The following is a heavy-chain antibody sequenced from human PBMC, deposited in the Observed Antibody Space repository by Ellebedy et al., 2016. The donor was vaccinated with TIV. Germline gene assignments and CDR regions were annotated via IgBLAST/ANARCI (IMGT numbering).Heavy chain of an antibody. V-gene: IGHV5-51*01. J-gene: IGHJ4*02. Sequence: GGSLRLXCRVSGYNFRNYYIVWVRQMPGKGLEWMGIISPSDSDARYSPSFEGQVTISVDRSSTTAYLHFNSLKASDTAMYYCARHRGRDGYSFDYWGQGTLVTVSS. CDR2: ISPSDSDA. CDR1: GYNFRNYY. D-gene: IGHD5-24*01. CDR3: ARHRGRDGYSFDY.